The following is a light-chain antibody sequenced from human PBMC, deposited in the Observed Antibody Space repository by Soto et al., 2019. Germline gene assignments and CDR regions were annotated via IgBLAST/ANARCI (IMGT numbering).Light chain of an antibody. V-gene: IGLV1-44*01. CDR3: AAWDDSLNGRV. CDR1: SSNIGSNT. Sequence: QSVLTQPPSASGTPGQRVTISCSGSSSNIGSNTVNWYQQLPGTAPKLLIYSNYQRSSGVPDRFSGSKSGTSASLAISGLQSEDEADYYCAAWDDSLNGRVFCGGTKLTVL. CDR2: SNY. J-gene: IGLJ3*02.